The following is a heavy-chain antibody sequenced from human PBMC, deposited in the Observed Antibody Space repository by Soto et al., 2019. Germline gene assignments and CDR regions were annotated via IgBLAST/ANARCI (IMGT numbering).Heavy chain of an antibody. J-gene: IGHJ6*02. CDR2: IWYDGSNK. V-gene: IGHV3-33*01. D-gene: IGHD3-10*01. Sequence: GGSLRLSCAASGFTFSSYGMHWVRQAPGKGLEWVVVIWYDGSNKYYADSVKGRFTISRDNSKNTLYLQMNSLRAEDTAVYYCARNPWDYGSGSYYNRDEYYYGMDVWGQGTTVTVSS. CDR3: ARNPWDYGSGSYYNRDEYYYGMDV. CDR1: GFTFSSYG.